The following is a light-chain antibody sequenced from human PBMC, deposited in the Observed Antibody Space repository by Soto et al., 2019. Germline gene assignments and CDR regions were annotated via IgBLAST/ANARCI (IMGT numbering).Light chain of an antibody. CDR1: SSNIGNNY. Sequence: QSVLTQPPSVSAAPGQKVTISCSGSSSNIGNNYVSWYQQLPGTAPKLLIYENNKRPSGIPDRFSGSKSGTSATLGITGLQTGDEADYYCGTWDSSLSAGVFGGGPQLTVL. J-gene: IGLJ2*01. CDR3: GTWDSSLSAGV. CDR2: ENN. V-gene: IGLV1-51*02.